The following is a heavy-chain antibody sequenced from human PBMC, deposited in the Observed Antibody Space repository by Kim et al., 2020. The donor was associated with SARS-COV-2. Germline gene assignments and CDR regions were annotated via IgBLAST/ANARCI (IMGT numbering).Heavy chain of an antibody. CDR1: GGTFSSYA. CDR2: IIPIFGTA. J-gene: IGHJ6*02. V-gene: IGHV1-69*13. D-gene: IGHD4-17*01. CDR3: ARDGNGYGDYGDYYYYGLDV. Sequence: SVKVSCKASGGTFSSYAISWVRQAPGQGLEWMGGIIPIFGTANYAQKFQGRVTITADESTSTAYMELSSLRSEDTAVYYCARDGNGYGDYGDYYYYGLDVWGRGTTITVSS.